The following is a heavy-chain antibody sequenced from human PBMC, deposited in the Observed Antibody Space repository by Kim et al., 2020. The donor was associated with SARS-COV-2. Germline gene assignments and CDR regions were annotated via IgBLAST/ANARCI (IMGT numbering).Heavy chain of an antibody. Sequence: AQKLQGRVTMTTDTSTSTAYMELRSLRSDDTAVYYCARSGRITLYWYFDLWGRGTLVTVSS. J-gene: IGHJ2*01. D-gene: IGHD1-20*01. V-gene: IGHV1-18*01. CDR3: ARSGRITLYWYFDL.